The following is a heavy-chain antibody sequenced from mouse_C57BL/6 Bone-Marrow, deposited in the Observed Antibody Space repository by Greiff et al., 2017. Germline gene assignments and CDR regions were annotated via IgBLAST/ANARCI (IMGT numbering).Heavy chain of an antibody. D-gene: IGHD2-5*01. CDR3: ARGPYYSNYYVFDY. V-gene: IGHV1-47*01. CDR1: GYTFTTYP. CDR2: FHPYNDDT. J-gene: IGHJ2*01. Sequence: VKLVESGAELVKPGASVKMSCKASGYTFTTYPIEWMKQNHGKSLEWIGNFHPYNDDTKYNEKFKGKATLTVEKSSSTVYLELSRLTSDDSAVYYCARGPYYSNYYVFDYWGQGTTLTVSS.